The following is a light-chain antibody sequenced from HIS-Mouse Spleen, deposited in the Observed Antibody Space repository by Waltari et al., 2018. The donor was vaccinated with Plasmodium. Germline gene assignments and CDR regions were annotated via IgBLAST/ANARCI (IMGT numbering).Light chain of an antibody. V-gene: IGLV3-21*03. J-gene: IGLJ3*02. CDR2: DDS. Sequence: SYVLTQPPSVSVAPGKTARITCGGNNIGSKSVHWYQQKPGQAPVLVVYDDSDRPDGIRGRFSGSNSGSTATLTISRVEAGDEADYCCQVWDSSSDHWVFGGGTKLTVL. CDR1: NIGSKS. CDR3: QVWDSSSDHWV.